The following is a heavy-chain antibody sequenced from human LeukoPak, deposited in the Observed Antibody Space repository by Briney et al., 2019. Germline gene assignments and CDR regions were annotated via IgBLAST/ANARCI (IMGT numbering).Heavy chain of an antibody. Sequence: SETLSLTCTVSGGFISSYYWSWIRQSPGMGLEWIGYIYSSGSTNYSPSLKSRVTILVDTSKSQFSLRLSSVTAADTAVYYCARGYSYYFDYWGQGTLVTVSS. CDR2: IYSSGST. CDR3: ARGYSYYFDY. V-gene: IGHV4-59*01. D-gene: IGHD5-18*01. CDR1: GGFISSYY. J-gene: IGHJ4*02.